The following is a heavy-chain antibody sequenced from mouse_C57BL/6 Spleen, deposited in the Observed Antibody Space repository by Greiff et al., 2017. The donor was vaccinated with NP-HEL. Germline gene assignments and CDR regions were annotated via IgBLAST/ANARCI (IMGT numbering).Heavy chain of an antibody. CDR3: ARSPITTVVGSPFYYAMDY. Sequence: QVQLQQPGAELVKPGASVKLSCKASGYTFTSYWMHWVKQRPGQGLEWIGMIHPNSGSTNYNEKFKSKATLTVDKSSSTAYMQLSSLTSEDSAVYYCARSPITTVVGSPFYYAMDYWGQGTSVTVSS. D-gene: IGHD1-1*01. V-gene: IGHV1-64*01. CDR1: GYTFTSYW. CDR2: IHPNSGST. J-gene: IGHJ4*01.